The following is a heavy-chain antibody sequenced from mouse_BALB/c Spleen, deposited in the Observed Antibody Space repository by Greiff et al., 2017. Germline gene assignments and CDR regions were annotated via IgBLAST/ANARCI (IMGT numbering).Heavy chain of an antibody. CDR1: GDSITSGY. CDR2: ISYSGST. Sequence: VQLKESGPSLVKPSQTLSLTCSVTGDSITSGYWNWIRKFPGNKLEYMGYISYSGSTYYNPSLKSRISITRDTSKNQYYLQLNSVTTEDTATYYCARGYYGSSYAMDYWGQGTSVTVSS. J-gene: IGHJ4*01. CDR3: ARGYYGSSYAMDY. D-gene: IGHD1-1*01. V-gene: IGHV3-8*02.